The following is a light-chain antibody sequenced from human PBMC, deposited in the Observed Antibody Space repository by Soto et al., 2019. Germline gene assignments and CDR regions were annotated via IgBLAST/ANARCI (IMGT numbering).Light chain of an antibody. CDR3: ERRCRAPGR. Sequence: ASQRISSYLAWYQQKPGKAPKRLIYGASTLPTGVPSRFSGSGSGTDFALTMSCLHSEYFALYNCERRCRAPGRFAQGTRLEIK. J-gene: IGKJ5*01. V-gene: IGKV1-8*01. CDR1: QRISSY. CDR2: GAS.